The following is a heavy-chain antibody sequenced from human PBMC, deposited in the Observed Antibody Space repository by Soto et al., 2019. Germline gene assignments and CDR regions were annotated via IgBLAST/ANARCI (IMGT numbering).Heavy chain of an antibody. CDR1: GFTFSSYA. Sequence: QVQLVESGGGVVQPGRSLRLSCAASGFTFSSYAMHWVRQAPGKGLEWVAVISYDGSNQYYADSVKGRFTNSRDNSKNTLYLQMTSLGAEDTAVYYWARTPRGTAYYGMDVWGQGTTVTVSS. D-gene: IGHD3-16*01. V-gene: IGHV3-30-3*01. J-gene: IGHJ6*02. CDR3: ARTPRGTAYYGMDV. CDR2: ISYDGSNQ.